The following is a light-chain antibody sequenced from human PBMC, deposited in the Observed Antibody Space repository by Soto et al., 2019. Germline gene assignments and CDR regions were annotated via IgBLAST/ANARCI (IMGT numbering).Light chain of an antibody. J-gene: IGLJ1*01. CDR3: SSYTSVSFYV. CDR1: SSNIGAGYD. Sequence: QSVLTQPPSVSGAPGQRVTISCTGNSSNIGAGYDVHWYQQLPGTAPKLLIYGNTNRPSGVPDRFSGSKSGTSASLAITGLQAEDEADYYCSSYTSVSFYVFGTGTKLTVL. CDR2: GNT. V-gene: IGLV1-40*01.